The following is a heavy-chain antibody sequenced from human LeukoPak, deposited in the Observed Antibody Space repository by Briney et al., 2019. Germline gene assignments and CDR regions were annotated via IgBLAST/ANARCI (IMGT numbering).Heavy chain of an antibody. CDR1: GFSFDDYA. J-gene: IGHJ3*01. Sequence: PGGSLRLSCAASGFSFDDYAMHWVRQAPGKGLEWVSGISWNSGSIGYADSVKGRFTISRDNSKNTLYLQMNSLRAEDTAVYYCARDRRADYGRNDDAFDVWGQGTTVTVSS. V-gene: IGHV3-9*01. CDR2: ISWNSGSI. D-gene: IGHD4-23*01. CDR3: ARDRRADYGRNDDAFDV.